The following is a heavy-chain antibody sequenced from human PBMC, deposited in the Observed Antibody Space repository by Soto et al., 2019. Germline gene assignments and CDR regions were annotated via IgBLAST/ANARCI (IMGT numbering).Heavy chain of an antibody. J-gene: IGHJ4*02. CDR3: ARDPAKWIRFGYSDG. Sequence: QLVESGGGLVEPGGSLRLSCAASGFTFSTYNMNWVRQAPGKGLECVSSITPDSRYIYYADSVRGRFTISRDNARNSLYLQMSSLRAEDTGVYFCARDPAKWIRFGYSDGWGQGTLVTVSS. D-gene: IGHD5-12*01. CDR1: GFTFSTYN. CDR2: ITPDSRYI. V-gene: IGHV3-21*01.